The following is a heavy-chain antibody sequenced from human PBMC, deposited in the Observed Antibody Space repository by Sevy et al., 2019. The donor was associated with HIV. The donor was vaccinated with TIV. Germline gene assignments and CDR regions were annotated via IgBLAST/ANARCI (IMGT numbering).Heavy chain of an antibody. Sequence: ASVKVSCKASGYNFNTYGITWVRQAPGQGLEWVGWIGVNNGKTNYAARLQARISMTADTSTSTVYMELRTRTSDDPAMYFCAGDSYYYDMHSSYRPPDYWGQGTLATVSS. D-gene: IGHD3-22*01. CDR2: IGVNNGKT. CDR1: GYNFNTYG. V-gene: IGHV1-18*01. J-gene: IGHJ4*02. CDR3: AGDSYYYDMHSSYRPPDY.